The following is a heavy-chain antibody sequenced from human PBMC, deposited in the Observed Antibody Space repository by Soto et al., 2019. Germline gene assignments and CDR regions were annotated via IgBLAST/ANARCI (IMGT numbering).Heavy chain of an antibody. V-gene: IGHV3-30*18. CDR1: GFTFSSYG. CDR3: AKDIGGDNWFDP. Sequence: GSLRLSCAASGFTFSSYGMHWVRQAPGKGLEWVAVISYDGSNKYYADSVKGRFTISRDNSKNTLYLQMNSLRAEDTAVYYCAKDIGGDNWFDPWGQGTLVTVSS. D-gene: IGHD3-16*01. J-gene: IGHJ5*02. CDR2: ISYDGSNK.